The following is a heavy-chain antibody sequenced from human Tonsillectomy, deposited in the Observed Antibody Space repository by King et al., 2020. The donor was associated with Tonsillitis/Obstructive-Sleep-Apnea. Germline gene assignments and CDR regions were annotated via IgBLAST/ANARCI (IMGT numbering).Heavy chain of an antibody. Sequence: VQLVESGAEVKKPGESLKISCKGSGYNFTNYWIGWVRQLPGTGLEWMGIIYPGDSDTRYSPSFQGQITISADKSISPAYLQWSRLKASDTAIYYCARHEYGATSACDYWGQGTLVTVSS. CDR1: GYNFTNYW. CDR2: IYPGDSDT. CDR3: ARHEYGATSACDY. J-gene: IGHJ4*02. V-gene: IGHV5-51*01. D-gene: IGHD4-17*01.